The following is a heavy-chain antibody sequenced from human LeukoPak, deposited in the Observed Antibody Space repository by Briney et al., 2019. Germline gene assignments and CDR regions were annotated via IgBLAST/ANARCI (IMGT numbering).Heavy chain of an antibody. CDR2: ISGSGGST. Sequence: GGSRRLSCAASGFTFSSYAMSWVRQAPGKGLEWVSAISGSGGSTYYADSVKGRFTISRDNSKNTLYLQMNSLRAEDTAVYYCAKDYDSSGYYNYWGQGTLVTVSS. J-gene: IGHJ4*02. V-gene: IGHV3-23*01. CDR3: AKDYDSSGYYNY. CDR1: GFTFSSYA. D-gene: IGHD3-22*01.